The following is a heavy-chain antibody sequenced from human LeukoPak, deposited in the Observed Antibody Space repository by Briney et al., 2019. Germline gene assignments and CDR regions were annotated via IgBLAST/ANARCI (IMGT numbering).Heavy chain of an antibody. D-gene: IGHD4-17*01. CDR1: DGSISSYY. CDR3: ARDPTTVTTIFDS. Sequence: SETLSLTCTVSDGSISSYYWNWFRQPAGKGLEWIGRIYPGESIYASENTNYNPSLKSRVSMSGDTSKNQVSLKLRSVTAADTAVYYCARDPTTVTTIFDSWGQGTLVTVSS. V-gene: IGHV4-4*07. CDR2: IYPGESIYASENT. J-gene: IGHJ4*02.